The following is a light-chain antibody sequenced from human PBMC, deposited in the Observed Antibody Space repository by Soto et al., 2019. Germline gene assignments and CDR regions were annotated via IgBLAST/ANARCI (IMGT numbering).Light chain of an antibody. Sequence: EIVMTQSPATLSVSPGERSTLSCRASQSVSNNLAWYHQKPGQAPRLLISGASTRATGIPARFSGSGSGTEFTLTISSLQSEDFAVYYCQQYYNWPRTFGQGTKVDI. J-gene: IGKJ1*01. CDR3: QQYYNWPRT. V-gene: IGKV3-15*01. CDR2: GAS. CDR1: QSVSNN.